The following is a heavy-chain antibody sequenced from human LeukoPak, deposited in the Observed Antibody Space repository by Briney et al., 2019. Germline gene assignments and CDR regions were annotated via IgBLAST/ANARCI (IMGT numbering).Heavy chain of an antibody. V-gene: IGHV1-2*02. Sequence: ASVKVSCKASGYTFTAYYMHWVRPAPGQGLERMGWINPNTGGTNYAQKFQGRVTMTRATSISTAYMELSSLRSDDTAVYYCARDDSFQFDSWGQGTLVTVSA. CDR1: GYTFTAYY. J-gene: IGHJ4*02. CDR2: INPNTGGT. D-gene: IGHD5-18*01. CDR3: ARDDSFQFDS.